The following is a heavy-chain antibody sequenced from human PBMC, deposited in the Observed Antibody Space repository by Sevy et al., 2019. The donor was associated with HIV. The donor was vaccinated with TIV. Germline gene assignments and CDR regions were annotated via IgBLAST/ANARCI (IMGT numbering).Heavy chain of an antibody. J-gene: IGHJ6*02. CDR3: AREVDSSGYYSIPRYYYYGMDV. D-gene: IGHD3-22*01. CDR1: GFTFSSYS. V-gene: IGHV3-48*02. CDR2: ISSSSSTI. Sequence: GGSLRLSCAASGFTFSSYSMNWVRQAPGKGLEWVSYISSSSSTIYYADSVKGRFTISRDNAKNSLYLQMNSLRDEDTAVYYCAREVDSSGYYSIPRYYYYGMDVWGQRTTVTVSS.